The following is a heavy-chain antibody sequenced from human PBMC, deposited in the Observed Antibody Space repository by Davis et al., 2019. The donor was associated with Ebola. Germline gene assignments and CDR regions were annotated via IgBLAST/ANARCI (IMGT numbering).Heavy chain of an antibody. D-gene: IGHD1-26*01. V-gene: IGHV3-9*01. J-gene: IGHJ4*02. CDR2: IRWNSGSM. CDR3: AKDFSSGSSRVRFDY. CDR1: GFTFDDYA. Sequence: SLKISCAASGFTFDDYAMHWVRQAPGKGLEWVSGIRWNSGSMAYADSVKGRFTISRDNAKNSLSLQMNSLRAEDTALYYCAKDFSSGSSRVRFDYWGQGTLVTVSS.